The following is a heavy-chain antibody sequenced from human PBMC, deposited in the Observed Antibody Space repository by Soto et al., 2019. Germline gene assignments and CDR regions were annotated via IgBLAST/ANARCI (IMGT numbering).Heavy chain of an antibody. V-gene: IGHV3-30-3*01. CDR3: SRGDREDTSVVIGSRPGEYGIDV. Sequence: QVQLVESGGGVVQPGRSLRLSCAASGFTFSIYAMHWVRQAPGKGLEWVAVISYDGARKAYANSVKGRFTISRDTSKNTLYLQMNSLRVEDTAAYYCSRGDREDTSVVIGSRPGEYGIDVWGRWTTVTVSS. CDR2: ISYDGARK. D-gene: IGHD2-15*01. J-gene: IGHJ6*02. CDR1: GFTFSIYA.